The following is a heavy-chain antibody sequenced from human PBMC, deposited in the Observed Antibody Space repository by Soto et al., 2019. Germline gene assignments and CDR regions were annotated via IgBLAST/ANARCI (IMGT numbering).Heavy chain of an antibody. V-gene: IGHV4-59*08. J-gene: IGHJ4*02. D-gene: IGHD6-19*01. CDR1: GGSITSYY. CDR2: IYYSGST. CDR3: ARQTGWDATGYYFDY. Sequence: PSETLSLTCTVSGGSITSYYWSWIRQPPGKGLEWIGYIYYSGSTNYNPSLKSRVTISVDTSKNQFSLKLSSVSAVYTAVYYCARQTGWDATGYYFDYWGQGTLVTVSS.